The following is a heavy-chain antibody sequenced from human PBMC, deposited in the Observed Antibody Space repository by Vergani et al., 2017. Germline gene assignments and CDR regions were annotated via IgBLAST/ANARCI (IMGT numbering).Heavy chain of an antibody. CDR2: ISYDGNKK. J-gene: IGHJ5*02. V-gene: IGHV3-30*03. CDR1: GFPFSDYG. Sequence: QVQLVESGGGEVQPGRSLRLSCSAAGFPFSDYGVHWVRQAPGKGLEWVSVISYDGNKKNYADSVKGRFTISRDNSKNTLYLEMNALRAEDTAVYYCARKPYSSSWYNWFDPWGQGTLVTVSS. D-gene: IGHD6-13*01. CDR3: ARKPYSSSWYNWFDP.